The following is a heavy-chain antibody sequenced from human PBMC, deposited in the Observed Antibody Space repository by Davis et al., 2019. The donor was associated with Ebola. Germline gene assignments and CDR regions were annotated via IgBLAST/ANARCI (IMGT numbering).Heavy chain of an antibody. J-gene: IGHJ4*02. Sequence: ASVLVSCNASASTFSSYDINWLRQPAGQGLEWMGWMNPNSGNTGYTQKFQGRITMTRNISISTAYMELNSLRSEDPAVYYCARRVGARSGFDYWGQGTLVTVSS. CDR2: MNPNSGNT. CDR3: ARRVGARSGFDY. CDR1: ASTFSSYD. D-gene: IGHD1-26*01. V-gene: IGHV1-8*01.